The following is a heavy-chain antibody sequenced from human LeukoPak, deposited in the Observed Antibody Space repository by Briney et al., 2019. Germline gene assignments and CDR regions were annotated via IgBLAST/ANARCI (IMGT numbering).Heavy chain of an antibody. Sequence: GGSLRLSCAASGFTFTSYSLNWVRQAPGKGLEWISHIGINTGTIDYADSVRGRFTISRDNAENSLYLQMNNLRAEDTAVYYCASHFAHWGSHLFGYWGQGTLVTVSS. J-gene: IGHJ4*02. D-gene: IGHD7-27*01. CDR1: GFTFTSYS. CDR3: ASHFAHWGSHLFGY. V-gene: IGHV3-48*01. CDR2: IGINTGTI.